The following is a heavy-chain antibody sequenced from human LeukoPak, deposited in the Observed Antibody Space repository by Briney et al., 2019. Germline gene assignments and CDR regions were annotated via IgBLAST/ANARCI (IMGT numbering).Heavy chain of an antibody. CDR1: GFSFSTYW. Sequence: PGGSLRLSCAASGFSFSTYWMTWVRQAPGKGLEWVANIAQDGSEEFYADSVKGRFTISKDNAVNSLYLQMNSLRAEDSAVYYCVRDLSPTQGSIWFDAFDVWGHGTMVTVSS. CDR2: IAQDGSEE. D-gene: IGHD3-10*01. CDR3: VRDLSPTQGSIWFDAFDV. J-gene: IGHJ3*01. V-gene: IGHV3-7*01.